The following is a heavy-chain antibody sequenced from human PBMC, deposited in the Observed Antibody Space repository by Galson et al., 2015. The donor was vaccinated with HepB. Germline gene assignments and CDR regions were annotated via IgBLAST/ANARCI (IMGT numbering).Heavy chain of an antibody. CDR1: GGSISSGGYS. CDR3: ARGPSGWYLAKTI. V-gene: IGHV4-30-4*07. D-gene: IGHD6-19*01. J-gene: IGHJ4*02. CDR2: IYYSGST. Sequence: TLSLTCAVSGGSISSGGYSWSWIRQPPGKGLEWIGYIYYSGSTYYNPSLKSRVTISVDTSKNQFSLKLSSVTAADTAVYYCARGPSGWYLAKTIWGQGTLVTVSS.